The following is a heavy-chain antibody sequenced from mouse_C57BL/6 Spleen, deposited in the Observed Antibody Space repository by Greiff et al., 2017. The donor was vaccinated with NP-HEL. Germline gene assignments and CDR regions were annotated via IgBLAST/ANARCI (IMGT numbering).Heavy chain of an antibody. V-gene: IGHV1-55*01. J-gene: IGHJ2*01. D-gene: IGHD1-1*01. CDR2: IYPGSGST. Sequence: VQLQQPGAELVKPGASVKMSCKASGYTFTSYWITWVKQRPGQGLEWIGDIYPGSGSTNYNEKFKSKATLTVDTSSRTAYMQLSSLTSEDSAFDSCARSHYYGSRRGFDYWGQGTTLTVSS. CDR3: ARSHYYGSRRGFDY. CDR1: GYTFTSYW.